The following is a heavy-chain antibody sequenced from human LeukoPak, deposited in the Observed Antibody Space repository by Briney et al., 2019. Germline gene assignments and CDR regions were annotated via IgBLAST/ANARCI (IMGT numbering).Heavy chain of an antibody. Sequence: GGSLRLSCAASGFTFSSYGMPWVRQAPGKGLEWVAVISYNGSNKYYADSVKGRFTISRDNSKNTLYLQMNSLRAEDTAVYYCAKDREYYDILTGPGYWGQGTLVTVSS. V-gene: IGHV3-30*18. CDR2: ISYNGSNK. CDR3: AKDREYYDILTGPGY. CDR1: GFTFSSYG. D-gene: IGHD3-9*01. J-gene: IGHJ4*02.